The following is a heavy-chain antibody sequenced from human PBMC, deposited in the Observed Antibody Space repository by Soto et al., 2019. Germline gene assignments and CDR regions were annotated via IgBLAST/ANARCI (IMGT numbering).Heavy chain of an antibody. CDR2: VTTGSRP. J-gene: IGHJ3*02. CDR3: ATDSWGTVTGAFDI. V-gene: IGHV3-23*01. Sequence: EVQLLESGGGLVQRGGSLRLSCAASGFDFNTYAMTWVRQAPGRGLVWVSTVTTGSRPYYADSVKGRFTIFRDNSKNTLYLQVDSLRDEDTAVYYCATDSWGTVTGAFDIWGQGTMVIVSS. D-gene: IGHD4-17*01. CDR1: GFDFNTYA.